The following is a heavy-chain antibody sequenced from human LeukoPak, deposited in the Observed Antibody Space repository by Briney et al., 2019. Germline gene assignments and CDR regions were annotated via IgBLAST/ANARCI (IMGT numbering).Heavy chain of an antibody. CDR1: GYTFTAYA. J-gene: IGHJ5*02. CDR2: INTNTGDP. D-gene: IGHD1-1*01. Sequence: ASVKVSCKASGYTFTAYAMNWVRRAPGQGLEWMGWINTNTGDPTFAQGFAGRFIFSLDTSVSTAYLQISSLKAEDTAVYYCARAFHYSHSPYSPGYNYIDPWGQGTLVTVSS. CDR3: ARAFHYSHSPYSPGYNYIDP. V-gene: IGHV7-4-1*02.